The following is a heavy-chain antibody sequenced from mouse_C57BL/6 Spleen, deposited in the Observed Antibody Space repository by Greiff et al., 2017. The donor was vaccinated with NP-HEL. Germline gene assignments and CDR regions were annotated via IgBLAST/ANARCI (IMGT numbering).Heavy chain of an antibody. Sequence: VQLQESGAELVRPGASVTLSCKASGYTFTDYEMHWVKQTPVHGLEWIGAIDPETGGTAYNQKFKGKAILTADKSSSTAYMELRSLTSEDSAVYYCTRWLLRPCFDYWGQGTTLTVSS. CDR1: GYTFTDYE. J-gene: IGHJ2*01. CDR3: TRWLLRPCFDY. V-gene: IGHV1-15*01. D-gene: IGHD1-2*01. CDR2: IDPETGGT.